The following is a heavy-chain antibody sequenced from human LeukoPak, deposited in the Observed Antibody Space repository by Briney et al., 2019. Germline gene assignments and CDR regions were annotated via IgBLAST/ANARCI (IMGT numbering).Heavy chain of an antibody. V-gene: IGHV4-30-2*01. CDR1: GGSISSGGYS. Sequence: SETLSLTCAVSGGSISSGGYSWSWIRQPPGKGLEWIGYIYHSGSTYYNPSLKSQVTISVDRSKNQFSLKLSSVTAADTAVYYCARAPNTAMAYFDYWGQGTLVTVSS. CDR3: ARAPNTAMAYFDY. CDR2: IYHSGST. D-gene: IGHD5-18*01. J-gene: IGHJ4*02.